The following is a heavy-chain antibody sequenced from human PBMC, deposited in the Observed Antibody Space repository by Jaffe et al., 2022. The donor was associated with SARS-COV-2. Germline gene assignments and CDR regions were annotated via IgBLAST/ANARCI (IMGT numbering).Heavy chain of an antibody. Sequence: QVQLVESGGGVVQPGRSLRLSCAASGFTFSSYGMHWVRQAPGKGLEWVAVIWYDGSNKYYADSVKGRFTISRDNSKNTLYLQMNSLRAEDTAVYYCARDRDSSGYYGMDVWGQGTTVTVSS. CDR2: IWYDGSNK. D-gene: IGHD3-22*01. J-gene: IGHJ6*02. V-gene: IGHV3-33*01. CDR3: ARDRDSSGYYGMDV. CDR1: GFTFSSYG.